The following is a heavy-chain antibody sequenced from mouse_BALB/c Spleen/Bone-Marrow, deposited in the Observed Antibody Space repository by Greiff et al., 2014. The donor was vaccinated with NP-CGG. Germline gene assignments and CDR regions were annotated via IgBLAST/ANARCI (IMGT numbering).Heavy chain of an antibody. V-gene: IGHV1S56*01. CDR2: IYPGNVNT. CDR3: ARDTMDY. CDR1: GYTFTSYY. Sequence: QVQLQQPGPELVKPGASVRISCKASGYTFTSYYIHWVKRGPGQGLEWIGWIYPGNVNTKYNEKFKGKATLTADKSSSTAYMQLSSLTSEDSAVYFCARDTMDYWGQGTSVTVSS. J-gene: IGHJ4*01.